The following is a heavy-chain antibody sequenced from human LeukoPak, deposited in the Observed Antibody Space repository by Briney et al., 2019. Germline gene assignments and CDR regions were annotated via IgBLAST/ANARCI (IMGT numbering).Heavy chain of an antibody. Sequence: SGGSLRLSCAASGFTFSSYAMHWVRQAPGKGLEWVAVISYDGSNKYYADSVKGRFTISRDNSKNTLYLQMNSLRAEDTAVYYCARTTPNSSSDDAFDIWGQGTMVTVSS. CDR3: ARTTPNSSSDDAFDI. J-gene: IGHJ3*02. V-gene: IGHV3-30-3*01. CDR2: ISYDGSNK. CDR1: GFTFSSYA. D-gene: IGHD6-6*01.